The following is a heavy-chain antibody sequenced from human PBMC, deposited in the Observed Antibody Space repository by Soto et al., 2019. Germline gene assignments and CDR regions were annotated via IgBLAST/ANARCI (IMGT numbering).Heavy chain of an antibody. Sequence: SETLSLTCAVSGHSISSGFYYWGWVRQPPGKGLEWIGSIYHTESTYYNPSLKSRVTISVDTSKNQFSLKLSSVTAADTAVYYCARAQGVYGMDVWGQGTTVTVSS. D-gene: IGHD3-16*01. CDR2: IYHTEST. V-gene: IGHV4-38-2*01. J-gene: IGHJ6*02. CDR3: ARAQGVYGMDV. CDR1: GHSISSGFYY.